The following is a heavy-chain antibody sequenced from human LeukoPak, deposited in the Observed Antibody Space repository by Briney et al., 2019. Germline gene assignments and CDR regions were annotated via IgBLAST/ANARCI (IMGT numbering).Heavy chain of an antibody. CDR3: AEYTSSSAYFDH. CDR2: VYYSGST. D-gene: IGHD6-6*01. J-gene: IGHJ4*02. Sequence: SETLSLTCIVSGGSISRSSHHCGWIRQPPGKGLEWIGNVYYSGSTYYNPSLKSRVTISVDTSKNQFSLRVNSVTAADTAVYYCAEYTSSSAYFDHWGQGTLVTVSS. CDR1: GGSISRSSHH. V-gene: IGHV4-39*01.